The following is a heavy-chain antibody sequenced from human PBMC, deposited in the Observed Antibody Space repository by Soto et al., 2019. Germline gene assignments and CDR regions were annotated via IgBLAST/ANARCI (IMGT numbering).Heavy chain of an antibody. V-gene: IGHV3-11*06. CDR2: ITSTSNYT. CDR1: GFDFSDYY. Sequence: QVQLVESGGTLVKPGESVRLSCAASGFDFSDYYITWIRQAPGKGLEWISYITSTSNYTPYADSVKGRFTISRGNAKRSAYLQMNFLRAEDTAVYYCGRGDTVFGVVDYWGPGTLVTVAS. J-gene: IGHJ4*02. D-gene: IGHD3-3*01. CDR3: GRGDTVFGVVDY.